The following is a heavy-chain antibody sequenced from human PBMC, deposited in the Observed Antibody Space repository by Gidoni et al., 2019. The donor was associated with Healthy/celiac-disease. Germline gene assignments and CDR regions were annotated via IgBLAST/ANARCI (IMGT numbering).Heavy chain of an antibody. CDR2: IYYSGST. Sequence: QLQLQVSGPGLVKPSETLSLTCTVPGGSISSSSYYWGWIRQPPGKGLEWSGSIYYSGSTYYNPSLKSRVTISVDTSKNQFSLKLSSVTAADTAVYYCATEGYYDSSGYYSIFDYWGQGTLVTVSS. V-gene: IGHV4-39*01. J-gene: IGHJ4*02. CDR1: GGSISSSSYY. D-gene: IGHD3-22*01. CDR3: ATEGYYDSSGYYSIFDY.